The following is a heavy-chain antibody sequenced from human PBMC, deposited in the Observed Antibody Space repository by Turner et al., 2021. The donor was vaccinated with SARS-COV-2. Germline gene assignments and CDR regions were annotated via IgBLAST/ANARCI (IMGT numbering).Heavy chain of an antibody. CDR1: GGSISSSSYY. D-gene: IGHD1-26*01. V-gene: IGHV4-39*01. CDR3: ARHSPELRGDYFDY. CDR2: IYYSGRT. Sequence: QLQMQESGPGLVKPSETLSLTCTVAGGSISSSSYYWGWIRQPPGKGLELIGSIYYSGRTYYNPSLKRRVTISVDTSKNQFSLRLSSVTAADTAVYYCARHSPELRGDYFDYWGQGTLVTVSS. J-gene: IGHJ4*02.